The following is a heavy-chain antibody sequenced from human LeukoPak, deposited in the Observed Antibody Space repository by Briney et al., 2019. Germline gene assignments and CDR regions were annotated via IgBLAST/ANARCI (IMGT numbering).Heavy chain of an antibody. Sequence: GGSLRLSCAASGFTFDDYAMHWVRQAPGKGLEWVSGISWNSGSIGYADPVKGRFTISRDNAKNSLYLQMNRLRAEDTALYYCAKDFTAMVRGGDYWGQGTLVTVSS. CDR3: AKDFTAMVRGGDY. J-gene: IGHJ4*02. CDR2: ISWNSGSI. D-gene: IGHD5-18*01. CDR1: GFTFDDYA. V-gene: IGHV3-9*01.